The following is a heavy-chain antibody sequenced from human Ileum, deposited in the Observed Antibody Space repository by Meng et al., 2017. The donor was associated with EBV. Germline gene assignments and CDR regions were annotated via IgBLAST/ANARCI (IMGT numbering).Heavy chain of an antibody. J-gene: IGHJ5*02. CDR2: INHSGST. CDR1: GGFFSGYY. CDR3: AREARSSGYHPGIGP. D-gene: IGHD3-22*01. V-gene: IGHV4-34*02. Sequence: QGQVQQWCAGLLKPSGTLSLTCAVYGGFFSGYYWSWIRQSPGKGLEWIGEINHSGSTNYNPSLKSRVTISVDTSKNQFSLKLTSVTAADTAVYYCAREARSSGYHPGIGPWGQGTLVTVSS.